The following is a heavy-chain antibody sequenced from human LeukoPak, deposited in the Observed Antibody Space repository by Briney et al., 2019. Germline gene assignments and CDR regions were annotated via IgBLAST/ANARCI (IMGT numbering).Heavy chain of an antibody. V-gene: IGHV3-23*01. CDR3: AKTTTGYSSGRFPGWPVDY. D-gene: IGHD6-19*01. J-gene: IGHJ4*02. CDR2: IFGSGGST. Sequence: GGSLRLSCAASGFTFSSYAMYWVRQAPGKGLEWVSGIFGSGGSTHYADSVKGRFTISRDNSKNTVYLQMNSLRAEDTAVYYCAKTTTGYSSGRFPGWPVDYWGQGTLVSVSS. CDR1: GFTFSSYA.